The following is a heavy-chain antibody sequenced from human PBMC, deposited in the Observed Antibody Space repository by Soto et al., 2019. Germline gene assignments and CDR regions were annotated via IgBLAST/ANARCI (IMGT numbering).Heavy chain of an antibody. Sequence: EVQLIESGGGLTQPGGSLRLSCAASGLTVSTKYMNWIRQAPGKGLEWVAALYSGGSAYYADSVKGRFTISSDISKNTLYLQMTSLRVDDTAVYYCASSVFYSGFLDPWGQGALVTVSS. CDR3: ASSVFYSGFLDP. D-gene: IGHD3-10*01. CDR1: GLTVSTKY. J-gene: IGHJ5*02. CDR2: LYSGGSA. V-gene: IGHV3-53*01.